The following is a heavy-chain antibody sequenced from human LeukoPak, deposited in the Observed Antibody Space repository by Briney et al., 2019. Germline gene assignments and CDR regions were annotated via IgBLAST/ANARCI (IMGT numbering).Heavy chain of an antibody. D-gene: IGHD3-22*01. CDR3: ARDRYYYDSSGYYYGWFDP. Sequence: SETLSLTCTVSGASLTSYCWSWIRQPAGKGLEWIGRFYTSGSINYNPSLKSRVTMSADTSKNLFSLKLSSVTAADTAVYYCARDRYYYDSSGYYYGWFDPWGQGTLVTVSS. V-gene: IGHV4-4*07. J-gene: IGHJ5*02. CDR1: GASLTSYC. CDR2: FYTSGSI.